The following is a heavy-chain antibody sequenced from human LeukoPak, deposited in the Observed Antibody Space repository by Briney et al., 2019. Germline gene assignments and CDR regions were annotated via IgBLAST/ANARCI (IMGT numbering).Heavy chain of an antibody. D-gene: IGHD2-15*01. V-gene: IGHV1-8*01. J-gene: IGHJ5*02. Sequence: GPVKFSCKAFGYTFTNYDINWVRQATGQGLEWMGWMNPNSGNTGYAQKFQGRVTMTSNTSISTAYMELSSLKSEDTAVYYCVRGVVVVAATLGSLKIWFDPWGQGTLVAVSS. CDR2: MNPNSGNT. CDR3: VRGVVVVAATLGSLKIWFDP. CDR1: GYTFTNYD.